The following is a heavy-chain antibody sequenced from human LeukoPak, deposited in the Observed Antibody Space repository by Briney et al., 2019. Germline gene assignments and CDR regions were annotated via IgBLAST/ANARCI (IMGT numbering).Heavy chain of an antibody. V-gene: IGHV4-59*01. CDR1: GGSISSYY. Sequence: SETLSLTCTVSGGSISSYYWSWIRQPPGKGLEWIGYIYYSGSTNYNPSLKSRVTISVDTSKNQLSLKLSSVTAADTAVYYCARGSMSGRPDNWFDPWGQGILVTVSS. CDR3: ARGSMSGRPDNWFDP. CDR2: IYYSGST. D-gene: IGHD6-6*01. J-gene: IGHJ5*02.